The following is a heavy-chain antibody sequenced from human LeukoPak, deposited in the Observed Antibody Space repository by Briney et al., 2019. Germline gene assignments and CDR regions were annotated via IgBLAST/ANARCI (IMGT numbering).Heavy chain of an antibody. CDR1: GFTFSSFA. CDR2: IWSDGSKK. CDR3: ARGRGYSYGYPLYYGMDV. J-gene: IGHJ6*02. Sequence: GGSLRLSCAVSGFTFSSFAMHWVRQAPGKGLEWVAVIWSDGSKKYYADSVKGRFTISRDNSKNTVYLQMNSLRAEDTAVYYCARGRGYSYGYPLYYGMDVWGQGTTVTVSS. V-gene: IGHV3-33*01. D-gene: IGHD5-18*01.